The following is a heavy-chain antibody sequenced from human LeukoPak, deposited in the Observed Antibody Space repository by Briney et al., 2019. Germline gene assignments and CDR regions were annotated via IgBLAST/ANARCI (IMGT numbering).Heavy chain of an antibody. Sequence: GGSLRLSCVASGFTFSSHWMSWVRQAPGKGLEWVANIKQDGSEIYYLGSVKGRFTISRDNAKNSLYLQMNSLRVEDTAVYYCATIEAVRFHYWGQGTLVTVSS. CDR1: GFTFSSHW. V-gene: IGHV3-7*01. CDR3: ATIEAVRFHY. D-gene: IGHD6-19*01. CDR2: IKQDGSEI. J-gene: IGHJ4*02.